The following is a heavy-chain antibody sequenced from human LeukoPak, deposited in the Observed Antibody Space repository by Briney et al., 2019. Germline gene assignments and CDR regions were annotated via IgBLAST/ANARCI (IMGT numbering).Heavy chain of an antibody. J-gene: IGHJ5*02. CDR2: MYTSGIT. D-gene: IGHD2-2*02. CDR1: AVSISSYY. V-gene: IGHV4-59*01. Sequence: SETLPLTCTVSAVSISSYYWSWIRQPPGRGLEWIGYMYTSGITNYNPSLKGRATISVDTSKNQFSLRLRSVTAADTAVYYCARDSSAIADNWFDPWGQGTLVTVSS. CDR3: ARDSSAIADNWFDP.